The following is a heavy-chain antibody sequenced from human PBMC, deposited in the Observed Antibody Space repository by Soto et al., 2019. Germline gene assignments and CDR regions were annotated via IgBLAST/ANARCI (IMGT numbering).Heavy chain of an antibody. CDR3: ARGKLSDYVWGSYRYHFDY. V-gene: IGHV4-34*01. Sequence: EPLSLSGAVYGGCLSGYYWSWIRQPPGKGLEWIGEINHSGSTNYNPSLKSRVTISVDTSKNQFSLKLSSVTAADTAVYYCARGKLSDYVWGSYRYHFDYWGQGTVVTVYS. J-gene: IGHJ4*02. CDR1: GGCLSGYY. CDR2: INHSGST. D-gene: IGHD3-16*02.